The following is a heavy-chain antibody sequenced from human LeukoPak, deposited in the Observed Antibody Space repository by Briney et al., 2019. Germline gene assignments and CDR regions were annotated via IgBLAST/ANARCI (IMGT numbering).Heavy chain of an antibody. V-gene: IGHV2-5*02. CDR2: IYWDDDK. J-gene: IGHJ4*02. Sequence: ESGPTLVNPTQTLTLTCTFSGFSLSTSGVGVGWIRQPPGKALEWLALIYWDDDKRYSPSLKSRLTITKDTSKNQVVLTMTNMDPMDTATYYCAHRRDSNHQLVYWGQGTLVTVSS. CDR3: AHRRDSNHQLVY. CDR1: GFSLSTSGVG. D-gene: IGHD3/OR15-3a*01.